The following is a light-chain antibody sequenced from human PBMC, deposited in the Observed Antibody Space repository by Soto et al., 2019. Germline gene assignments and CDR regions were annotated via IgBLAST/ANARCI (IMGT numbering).Light chain of an antibody. V-gene: IGKV3-11*01. CDR3: QQRSNWPPGLT. J-gene: IGKJ4*01. CDR1: QAVNHY. Sequence: EIVLTQSPVTLSLSPGGRATLSCRASQAVNHYLAWYQQKPGQAPRLLIYDSSKRATDIPARFSGSGSGTDFTLTITSLEPEDSGVYYCQQRSNWPPGLTFGGGTKVEI. CDR2: DSS.